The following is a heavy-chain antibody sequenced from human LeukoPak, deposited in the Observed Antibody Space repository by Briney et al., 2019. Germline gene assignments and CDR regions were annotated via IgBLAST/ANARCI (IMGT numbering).Heavy chain of an antibody. J-gene: IGHJ3*02. Sequence: ASVKVSCKASGGTFSSYAISWVRQAPGQGLEWMGGIIPIFGTANYAQKLQGRVTMTTDTSTSTAYMELRSLRSDDTAVYYCARDRVVVVVAATAFDIWGQGTMVTVSS. CDR3: ARDRVVVVVAATAFDI. CDR2: IIPIFGTA. V-gene: IGHV1-69*05. CDR1: GGTFSSYA. D-gene: IGHD2-15*01.